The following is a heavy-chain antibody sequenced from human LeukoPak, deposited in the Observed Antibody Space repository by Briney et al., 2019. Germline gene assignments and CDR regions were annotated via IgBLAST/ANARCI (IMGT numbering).Heavy chain of an antibody. J-gene: IGHJ4*02. Sequence: GGSLRLSCAASGSTFSSYAMSWVRQAPGKGLEWVSAISGSGGSTYYADSVKGRFTISRDNSKNTLYLQMNSLRAEDTAVYYCAKDPGYSSGWPVFDYWGQGTLVTVSS. CDR2: ISGSGGST. D-gene: IGHD6-19*01. CDR3: AKDPGYSSGWPVFDY. V-gene: IGHV3-23*01. CDR1: GSTFSSYA.